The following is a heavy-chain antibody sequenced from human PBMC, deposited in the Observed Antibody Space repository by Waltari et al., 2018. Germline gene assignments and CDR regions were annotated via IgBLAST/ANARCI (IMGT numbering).Heavy chain of an antibody. Sequence: QVQLVESGGGVVQPGRSLRLSCAASGFTFSSYGMHWVRQAPGKGLEWVAVVWYDGTNKYYEDSVKGRFTISRDNSKNTLNLQMNSLGVEDTAVYYCAKGRSYDSSGYYYGDWGQGTLVTVSS. D-gene: IGHD3-22*01. CDR2: VWYDGTNK. J-gene: IGHJ4*02. V-gene: IGHV3-33*06. CDR1: GFTFSSYG. CDR3: AKGRSYDSSGYYYGD.